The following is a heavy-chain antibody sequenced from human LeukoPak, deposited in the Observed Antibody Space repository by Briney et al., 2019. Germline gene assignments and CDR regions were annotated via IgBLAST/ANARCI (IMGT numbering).Heavy chain of an antibody. CDR1: GYTFTSYG. CDR3: ARTMGSSWYIGYFDY. J-gene: IGHJ4*02. Sequence: GASVKVSCKASGYTFTSYGISWVRQAPGQGLEWMGWISAYNGNTNYAQKLQGRVTMTTDTSTSTAYMELRSLRSDDTAAYYCARTMGSSWYIGYFDYWGQGTLVTVSS. CDR2: ISAYNGNT. D-gene: IGHD6-13*01. V-gene: IGHV1-18*01.